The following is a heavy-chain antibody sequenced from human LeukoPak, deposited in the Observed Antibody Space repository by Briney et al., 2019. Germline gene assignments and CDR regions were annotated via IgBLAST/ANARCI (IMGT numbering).Heavy chain of an antibody. CDR2: IDGGGSST. CDR3: ATDASSGLKWGAFDI. Sequence: GGSLRLSCAASGFPFSNHWMHWVRQVPGKGLVWVSRIDGGGSSTSYADSVKGRFSISRDNGKSTLYLQMNSLRAEDTAVYYCATDASSGLKWGAFDIWGHGTVVTVSS. CDR1: GFPFSNHW. D-gene: IGHD6-19*01. V-gene: IGHV3-74*01. J-gene: IGHJ3*02.